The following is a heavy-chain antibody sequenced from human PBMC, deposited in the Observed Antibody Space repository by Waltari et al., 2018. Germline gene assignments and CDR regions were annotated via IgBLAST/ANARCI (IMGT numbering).Heavy chain of an antibody. D-gene: IGHD3-22*01. J-gene: IGHJ4*02. CDR1: GFTFSSYA. Sequence: EVQLLESGGGLVQPGGSLRLPCAASGFTFSSYAMSWVRQAPGKGLEWVSVIYSGGSTYYADSVKGRFTISRDNSKNTLYLQMNSLRAEDTAVYYCAKTSYYYDSSGYSSNWGQGTLVTVSS. CDR3: AKTSYYYDSSGYSSN. CDR2: IYSGGST. V-gene: IGHV3-23*03.